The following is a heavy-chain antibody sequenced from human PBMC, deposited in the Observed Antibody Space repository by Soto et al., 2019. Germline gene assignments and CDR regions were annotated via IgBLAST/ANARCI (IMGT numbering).Heavy chain of an antibody. CDR2: IYPGDSDT. D-gene: IGHD4-4*01. CDR3: ARHTSTNYRSMKFDP. CDR1: GYNFTSYW. V-gene: IGHV5-51*01. J-gene: IGHJ5*02. Sequence: SCEGSGYNFTSYWIGWVRQMPGQGLEWMGIIYPGDSDTRYSPSFQGQVTISADKSVSTAYLQWSSLKASDTAIYYCARHTSTNYRSMKFDPWGQGTLVTVSS.